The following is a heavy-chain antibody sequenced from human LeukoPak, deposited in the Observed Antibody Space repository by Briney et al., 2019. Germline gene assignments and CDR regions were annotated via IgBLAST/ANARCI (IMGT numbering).Heavy chain of an antibody. CDR2: ISAYNGNT. CDR1: GYTFTSYG. J-gene: IGHJ4*02. D-gene: IGHD3-10*01. Sequence: ASVKVSCKASGYTFTSYGISWVRQAPGQGLEWMGWISAYNGNTNYAQKLQGRVTMTTDTSTSTAYMELRSLRSDDTAVYYCARDLDAYYGSGSYPYWGQGTLVTVSS. CDR3: ARDLDAYYGSGSYPY. V-gene: IGHV1-18*01.